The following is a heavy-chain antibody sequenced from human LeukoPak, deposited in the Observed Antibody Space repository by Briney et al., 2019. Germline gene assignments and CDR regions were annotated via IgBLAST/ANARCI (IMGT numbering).Heavy chain of an antibody. V-gene: IGHV1-18*01. CDR1: GGTFSSYA. Sequence: ASVKVSCKASGGTFSSYAISWVRQAPGQGLEWMGWISAYNGNTNYAQKLQGRVTMTTDTSTSTAYMELRSLRSDDTAVYYCARAIKSITMIVVVTSLDYWGQGTLVTVSS. CDR3: ARAIKSITMIVVVTSLDY. J-gene: IGHJ4*02. D-gene: IGHD3-22*01. CDR2: ISAYNGNT.